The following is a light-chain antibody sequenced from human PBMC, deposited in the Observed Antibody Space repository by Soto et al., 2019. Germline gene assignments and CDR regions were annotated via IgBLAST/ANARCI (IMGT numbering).Light chain of an antibody. J-gene: IGLJ3*02. CDR1: RSNIGRNT. CDR3: TTWDEGLNGLV. CDR2: SDN. V-gene: IGLV1-44*01. Sequence: QSVLTQPPSASGTPGQTVTISCSGVRSNIGRNTVNWFQHLPGTAPKLLIYSDNHRPSGVPDRFSGSKSGASASLAISGLHSEDEADYYCTTWDEGLNGLVFGGGTMLTVL.